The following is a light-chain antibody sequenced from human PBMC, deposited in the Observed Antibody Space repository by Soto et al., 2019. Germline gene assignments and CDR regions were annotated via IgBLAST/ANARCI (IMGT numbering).Light chain of an antibody. CDR3: QQYGSSPQT. J-gene: IGKJ1*01. Sequence: EIVLTQSPGTLSLSPGESATLSCRASQYVSVRFLAWYQQKPGQAPRLLIYGASDRATGIPDRFTGSGSGTDLTLTINRLEPEDFAVYFCQQYGSSPQTFGQGTKVEIK. V-gene: IGKV3-20*01. CDR2: GAS. CDR1: QYVSVRF.